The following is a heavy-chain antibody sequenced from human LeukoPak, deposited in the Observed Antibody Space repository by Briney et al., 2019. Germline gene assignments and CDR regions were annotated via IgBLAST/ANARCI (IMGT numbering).Heavy chain of an antibody. J-gene: IGHJ4*02. V-gene: IGHV3-74*01. D-gene: IGHD6-19*01. Sequence: GGSLRLSCAASGFTFSRYWMHWVRQAPGKGLVWVSRINSAGSSTSYADFVKGRFTISRDNAKNTLYLQMNSLRAEDTAVYYCARDPDRSGWSSKDYWGQGTLVTVSS. CDR3: ARDPDRSGWSSKDY. CDR1: GFTFSRYW. CDR2: INSAGSST.